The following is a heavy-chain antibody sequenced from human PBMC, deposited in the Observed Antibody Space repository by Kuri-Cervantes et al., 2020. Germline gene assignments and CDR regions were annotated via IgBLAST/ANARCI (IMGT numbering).Heavy chain of an antibody. CDR3: ARDYYDSSGGAFDI. J-gene: IGHJ3*02. V-gene: IGHV3-33*01. CDR2: IYYDGSNK. D-gene: IGHD3-22*01. CDR1: GFTFRNYG. Sequence: GGSLRLSCAASGFTFRNYGMQWVRQAPGKGLEWVALIYYDGSNKYYADSVKGRFTISRDNAKNSLYLQMNSLRAEDTAVYYCARDYYDSSGGAFDIWGQGTMVTVSS.